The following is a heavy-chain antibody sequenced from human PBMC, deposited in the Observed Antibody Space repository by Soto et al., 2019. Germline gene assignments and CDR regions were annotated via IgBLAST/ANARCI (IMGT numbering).Heavy chain of an antibody. V-gene: IGHV1-2*02. J-gene: IGHJ4*02. CDR1: GYTFSDYY. Sequence: QVQLVQSGAEVKKPGAPVKVSCKASGYTFSDYYMHWVRQAPGQGLEWMGWINANSGGTNYPQKFQGRVTMTRDTSISTAYMELSSLRSDDTAVYYCASGGSSNWPDFWGQGTLVTVSS. CDR3: ASGGSSNWPDF. D-gene: IGHD6-13*01. CDR2: INANSGGT.